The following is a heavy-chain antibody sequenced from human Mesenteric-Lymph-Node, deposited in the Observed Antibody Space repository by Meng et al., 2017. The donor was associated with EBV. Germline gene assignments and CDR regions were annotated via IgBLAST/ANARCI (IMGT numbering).Heavy chain of an antibody. Sequence: GRTLVTPRQTVPLIRIFCGVPLSCSVVVVGWVRQHAAKAVEWLALIYWDDDKRDSPSPKSKITRNKDTSKNPVVLTMNNMDHVDTATYYCAHVPTEFDHWGQGTLVTVSS. CDR2: IYWDDDK. J-gene: IGHJ4*02. CDR1: GVPLSCSVVV. CDR3: AHVPTEFDH. V-gene: IGHV2-5*02.